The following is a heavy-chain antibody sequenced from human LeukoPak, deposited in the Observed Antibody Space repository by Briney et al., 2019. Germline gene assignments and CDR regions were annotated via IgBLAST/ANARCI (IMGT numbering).Heavy chain of an antibody. CDR3: AKDSYGSGSYSPDY. CDR1: GFTFSSYA. CDR2: ISESGDST. J-gene: IGHJ4*02. Sequence: PGGSLRLSCAASGFTFSSYAMTWVRQAPGKGLEWVSAISESGDSTYYADSVKGRFTISRDNSKNTLYLQMNSLRAEDTAVYYCAKDSYGSGSYSPDYWGQGTLVTVSS. V-gene: IGHV3-23*01. D-gene: IGHD3-10*01.